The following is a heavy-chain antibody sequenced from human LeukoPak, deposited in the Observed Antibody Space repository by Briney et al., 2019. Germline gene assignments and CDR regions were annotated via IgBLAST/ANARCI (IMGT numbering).Heavy chain of an antibody. CDR2: INSDETRI. V-gene: IGHV3-74*01. CDR3: AREQLERRTYYYYYYMDV. J-gene: IGHJ6*03. CDR1: GFTFSTYW. D-gene: IGHD1-1*01. Sequence: PGGSLRLSCAASGFTFSTYWMHWVRQVPGKGLVWVSRINSDETRINYADSVKGRFTISRDNAKNSLYLQMNSLRAEDTAVYYCAREQLERRTYYYYYYMDVWGKGTTVTISS.